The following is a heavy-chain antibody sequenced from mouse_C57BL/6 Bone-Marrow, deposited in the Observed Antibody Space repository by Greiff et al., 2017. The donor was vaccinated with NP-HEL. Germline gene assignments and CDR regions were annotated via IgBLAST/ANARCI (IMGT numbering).Heavy chain of an antibody. J-gene: IGHJ3*01. CDR3: TRIYYGSSYSFAY. V-gene: IGHV5-9-1*02. Sequence: EVKLMESGEGLVKPGGSLKLSCAASGFTFSSYAMSWVRQTPEKRLEWVAYISSGGDYIYYADTVKGRFTISRYNARNTLYLQMSSLKSEDTAMYYCTRIYYGSSYSFAYWGQGTLVTVSA. CDR1: GFTFSSYA. D-gene: IGHD1-1*01. CDR2: ISSGGDYI.